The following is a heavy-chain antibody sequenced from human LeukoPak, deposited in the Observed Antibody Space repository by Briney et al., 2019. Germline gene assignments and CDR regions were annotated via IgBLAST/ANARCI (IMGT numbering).Heavy chain of an antibody. Sequence: GGSLRLSCEASGFTFSAYAMTWVRQAPGKGLEWVSSIGSDNKPHYSESVKGRFAISRDNSKNTMYLQMNSLRAEDTAVYYCARGAPDFDYWGQGTLVTVSS. CDR2: IGSDNKP. CDR3: ARGAPDFDY. CDR1: GFTFSAYA. V-gene: IGHV3-23*05. J-gene: IGHJ4*02.